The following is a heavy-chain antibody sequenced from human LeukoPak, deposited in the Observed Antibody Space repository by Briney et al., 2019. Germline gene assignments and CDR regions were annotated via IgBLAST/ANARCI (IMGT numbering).Heavy chain of an antibody. Sequence: PGGSLRLSCAASGFTVSSNYMSWVRQAPGKGLEWVSVIYSGGSTYYADSVRGRFTISRDNSKNTLYLQMNSLRAEDTAVCYCARLYGSGSYSDYWGQGTLVTVSS. CDR1: GFTVSSNY. CDR2: IYSGGST. CDR3: ARLYGSGSYSDY. J-gene: IGHJ4*02. V-gene: IGHV3-53*01. D-gene: IGHD3-10*01.